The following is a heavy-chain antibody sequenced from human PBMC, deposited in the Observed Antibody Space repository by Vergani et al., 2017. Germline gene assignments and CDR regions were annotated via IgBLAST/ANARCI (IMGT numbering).Heavy chain of an antibody. J-gene: IGHJ4*02. CDR3: ARGVGAPHDY. CDR1: GGSISSYY. Sequence: QVQLQESGPGLVKPSETLSLTCTVSGGSISSYYWSWIRQPPGKGLEWIGEINHSGSTNYNPSLKSRVTISVDTSKNQFSLKLSSVTAADTAVYYCARGVGAPHDYWGQGTLVTVSS. V-gene: IGHV4-34*01. CDR2: INHSGST. D-gene: IGHD1-26*01.